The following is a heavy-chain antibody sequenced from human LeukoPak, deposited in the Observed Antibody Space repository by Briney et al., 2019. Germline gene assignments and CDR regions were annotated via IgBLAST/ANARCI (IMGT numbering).Heavy chain of an antibody. Sequence: GGSLRLPCAASGFILSSYEMNWVRQAPGKGLEWVSYISSSGSSIFYPDSVKGRFTISRDSAKNSLYLQMNSLRAEDTAVYYCARRFDLWGRGTLVTVSS. CDR3: ARRFDL. V-gene: IGHV3-48*03. J-gene: IGHJ2*01. CDR1: GFILSSYE. CDR2: ISSSGSSI.